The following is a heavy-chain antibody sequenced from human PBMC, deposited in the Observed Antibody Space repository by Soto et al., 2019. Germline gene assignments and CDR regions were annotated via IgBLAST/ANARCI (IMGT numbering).Heavy chain of an antibody. V-gene: IGHV3-30-3*01. CDR1: GFTFSSYA. CDR2: ISYDGSNK. CDR3: ARDVLMVYGTLDY. J-gene: IGHJ4*02. D-gene: IGHD2-8*01. Sequence: PGGSLRLSCAASGFTFSSYAMHWARQAPGKGLEWVAVISYDGSNKYYADSVKGRFTISRDNSKNTLYLQMNSLRAEDTAVYYCARDVLMVYGTLDYWGQGTLVTVSS.